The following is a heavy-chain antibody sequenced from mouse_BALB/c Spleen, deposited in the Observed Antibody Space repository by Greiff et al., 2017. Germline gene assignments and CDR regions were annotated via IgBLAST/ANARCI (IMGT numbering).Heavy chain of an antibody. D-gene: IGHD2-1*01. J-gene: IGHJ3*01. CDR2: IYPGDGDT. CDR1: GYTFTSYW. CDR3: ATYGNYFAY. V-gene: IGHV1-87*01. Sequence: VQGVESGAELARPGASVKLSCKASGYTFTSYWMQWVKQRPGQGLEWIGAIYPGDGDTRYTQKFKGKATLTADKSSSTAYMQLSSLASEDSAVYYCATYGNYFAYWGQGTLVTVSA.